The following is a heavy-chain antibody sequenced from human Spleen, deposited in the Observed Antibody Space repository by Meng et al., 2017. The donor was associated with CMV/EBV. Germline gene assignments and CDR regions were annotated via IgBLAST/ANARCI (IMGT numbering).Heavy chain of an antibody. CDR3: ARALTAVAGTTLYYYYGMDV. J-gene: IGHJ6*02. V-gene: IGHV1-8*03. CDR1: GYTFTSYD. CDR2: MNPNSGNT. D-gene: IGHD6-19*01. Sequence: ASVKVSCKASGYTFTSYDINWVRQATGQGLEWMGWMNPNSGNTGYAQKFRGRVTITRNTSISTAYMELSSLRSEDTAVYYCARALTAVAGTTLYYYYGMDVWGQGTTVTVSS.